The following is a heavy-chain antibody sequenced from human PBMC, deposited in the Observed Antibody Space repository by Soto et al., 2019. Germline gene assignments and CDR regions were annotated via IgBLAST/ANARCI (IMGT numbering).Heavy chain of an antibody. D-gene: IGHD3-22*01. J-gene: IGHJ4*02. CDR1: GFTLSNYG. CDR3: AKDKYHD. CDR2: ISGSDGST. V-gene: IGHV3-23*01. Sequence: EVQLLQSEGNLVQPGGSLRLSCTASGFTLSNYGMNWVRQAPGKGLEWVSGISGSDGSTYYADSVKGRFTISRDNSRNTLYLQMNTLRAEDTAVYYCAKDKYHDWGQGTLVTVSS.